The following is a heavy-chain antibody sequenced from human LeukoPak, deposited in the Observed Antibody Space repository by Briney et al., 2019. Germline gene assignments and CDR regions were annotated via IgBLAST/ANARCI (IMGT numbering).Heavy chain of an antibody. D-gene: IGHD3-22*01. J-gene: IGHJ4*02. CDR1: EFSFSTYW. CDR3: ARVRTDSSGYYYEGFDY. V-gene: IGHV3-74*03. Sequence: PGGSLRLSCAASEFSFSTYWLHWVRQAPGKGMVWVSRISGDGSIAEYADSMKGRFTVSRDNAKNTMYLQMNSLRAEDTAVYYCARVRTDSSGYYYEGFDYWGQGTLVTVSS. CDR2: ISGDGSIA.